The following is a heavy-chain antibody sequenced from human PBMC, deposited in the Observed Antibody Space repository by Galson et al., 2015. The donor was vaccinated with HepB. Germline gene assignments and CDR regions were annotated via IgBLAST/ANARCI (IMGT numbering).Heavy chain of an antibody. CDR3: ARELPTSIAVYYFDY. J-gene: IGHJ4*02. CDR1: GFTFSDYY. D-gene: IGHD2-2*02. CDR2: ISSRSDYI. Sequence: SLRLSCAGSGFTFSDYYMSWIRQAPGKGLEWVSYISSRSDYINYADSVKGRFTISRDNAKNSLYLQMNSLRVEDTAVYYCARELPTSIAVYYFDYWGQGTLVTVSS. V-gene: IGHV3-11*05.